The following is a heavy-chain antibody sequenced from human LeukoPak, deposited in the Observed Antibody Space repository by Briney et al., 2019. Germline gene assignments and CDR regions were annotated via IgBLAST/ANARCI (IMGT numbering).Heavy chain of an antibody. J-gene: IGHJ5*02. CDR1: GGSFSGYY. V-gene: IGHV4-34*01. CDR3: ARAITGTSSRRNNWFDP. Sequence: PSETLSLTCAVYGGSFSGYYWSWIRQPPGKGLEWIGEINHSGSTNYNPSLKSRVTISVDTSKNQFSLKLSSVTAADTAVYYCARAITGTSSRRNNWFDPWGQGTLVTVSS. CDR2: INHSGST. D-gene: IGHD1-20*01.